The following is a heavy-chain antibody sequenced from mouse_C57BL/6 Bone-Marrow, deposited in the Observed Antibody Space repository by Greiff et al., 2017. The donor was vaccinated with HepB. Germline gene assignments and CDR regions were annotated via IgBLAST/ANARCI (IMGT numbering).Heavy chain of an antibody. V-gene: IGHV8-8*01. CDR1: GFSLSTFGMG. Sequence: ESGPGILQPSQTLSLTCSFSGFSLSTFGMGVGWIRQPSGKGLEWLAHIWWDDDKYYNPALKSRLTISKDTSKNQVFLKIANVDTADTATDYCARIYSNYGYYYAMDYWGQGTSVTVSS. CDR3: ARIYSNYGYYYAMDY. D-gene: IGHD2-5*01. J-gene: IGHJ4*01. CDR2: IWWDDDK.